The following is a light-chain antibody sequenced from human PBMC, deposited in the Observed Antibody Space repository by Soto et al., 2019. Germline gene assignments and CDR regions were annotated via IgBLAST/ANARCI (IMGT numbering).Light chain of an antibody. J-gene: IGKJ5*01. CDR2: GAS. V-gene: IGKV3-15*01. CDR3: QQYNNCPIT. CDR1: QSVSSN. Sequence: EIVMTQSPATLSVSPGERATLSCRASQSVSSNSAWYQQKPGQAPRLLIYGASTRATGIPARFSGSGSGTEFTLTISSLQSEDFAVYYCQQYNNCPITFGQGTRLEIK.